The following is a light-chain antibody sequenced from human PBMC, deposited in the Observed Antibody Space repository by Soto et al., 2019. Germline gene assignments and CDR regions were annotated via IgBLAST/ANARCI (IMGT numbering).Light chain of an antibody. V-gene: IGLV1-44*01. Sequence: QAVLPHPPSASVTPGGTFWSSCSGNNANIASNTVNWYQHLPGTAPKFLIYYNNQRPSGVPARCSGSQSGTSASLAISGLQSEDERDYNCAPWDDIPSRYVFATATKVTVL. CDR3: APWDDIPSRYV. CDR1: NANIASNT. J-gene: IGLJ1*01. CDR2: YNN.